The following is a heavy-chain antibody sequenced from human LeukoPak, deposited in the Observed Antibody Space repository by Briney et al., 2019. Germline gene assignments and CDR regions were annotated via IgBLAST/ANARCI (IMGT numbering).Heavy chain of an antibody. CDR2: VSASGGST. CDR3: TKGGSSDLWGHCDC. D-gene: IGHD2-15*01. CDR1: GFTISSCA. V-gene: IGHV3-23*01. Sequence: AGSLRLSGAASGFTISSCAMNWVRQTPGKGLEWVSTVSASGGSTYYADSVKGRFTISRDTSKNTLYLQMSSLRAEDTALYYCTKGGSSDLWGHCDCWGQGTLVTVSS. J-gene: IGHJ4*02.